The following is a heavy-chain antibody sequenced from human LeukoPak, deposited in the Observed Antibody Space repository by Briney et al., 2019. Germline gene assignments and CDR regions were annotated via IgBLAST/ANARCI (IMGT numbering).Heavy chain of an antibody. Sequence: PGGSLRLSCAASGFTVSSNYMSWVRQAPGKGLEWVSVIYSGGSTYYADSVKGRFTISRDNSKNTLYLQMNSLRAEDTAVYYCARDSVAGTSDAFDIWGQGQWSPSLQ. CDR2: IYSGGST. V-gene: IGHV3-66*01. J-gene: IGHJ3*02. CDR3: ARDSVAGTSDAFDI. CDR1: GFTVSSNY. D-gene: IGHD1-1*01.